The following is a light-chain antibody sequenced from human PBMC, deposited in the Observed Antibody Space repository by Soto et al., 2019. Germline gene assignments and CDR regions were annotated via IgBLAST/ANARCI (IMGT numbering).Light chain of an antibody. CDR1: SSDVGSHDL. Sequence: QSVLXQPASVSGSPGQSIAISCTGTSSDVGSHDLVSWYQQHPGKVPKLIIYDVSSRPSGVSNRFSGSKSGNTASLTISGLQAEDEADYYCSSFTSSTTYVFGTGTKVTVL. J-gene: IGLJ1*01. V-gene: IGLV2-14*02. CDR3: SSFTSSTTYV. CDR2: DVS.